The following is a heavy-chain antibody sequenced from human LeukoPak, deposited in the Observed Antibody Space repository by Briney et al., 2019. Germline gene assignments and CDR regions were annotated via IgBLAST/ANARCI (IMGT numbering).Heavy chain of an antibody. CDR2: IKPSGGST. CDR1: GYTFTSYY. Sequence: GASVKVSCKASGYTFTSYYIHWVRQAPGQGLEWLGIIKPSGGSTTYAQRFQGRVTMTRDTSTSTVYMELSSLRSEATAVYYCARDTGTYYYDSSGYYHYYYYMDVWGKGTTVTVSS. CDR3: ARDTGTYYYDSSGYYHYYYYMDV. V-gene: IGHV1-46*01. D-gene: IGHD3-22*01. J-gene: IGHJ6*03.